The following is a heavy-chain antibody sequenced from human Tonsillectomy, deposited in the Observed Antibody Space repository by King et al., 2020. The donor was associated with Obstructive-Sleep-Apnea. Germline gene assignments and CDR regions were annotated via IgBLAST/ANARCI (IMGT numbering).Heavy chain of an antibody. V-gene: IGHV1-46*01. CDR3: ARGIENSPHVCSSNCFMGGMDV. CDR2: INPTGGSS. Sequence: VQLVESGAEVKKPGASVKVSCKASGDTFTSYYMHWVRQAPGQGLEWMGIINPTGGSSIHAQTFQGRVTMTRDTSSSTVYMELSSLRSEDTAVYYCARGIENSPHVCSSNCFMGGMDVWGQGTTVTVS. CDR1: GDTFTSYY. J-gene: IGHJ6*02. D-gene: IGHD2-2*01.